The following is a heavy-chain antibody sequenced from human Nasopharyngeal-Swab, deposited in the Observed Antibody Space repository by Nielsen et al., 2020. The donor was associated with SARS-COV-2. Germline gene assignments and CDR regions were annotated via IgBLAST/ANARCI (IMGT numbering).Heavy chain of an antibody. V-gene: IGHV3-30*18. CDR3: AKSMVAATPSILDY. D-gene: IGHD2-15*01. CDR1: GFTFSSYG. CDR2: ISYDGSNK. Sequence: GGSLRLSCAASGFTFSSYGMHWVRQAPGKGLEWVAVISYDGSNKYYADSVKGRFTISRDNSKNTLYLQMNSLRAEDTAVYYCAKSMVAATPSILDYWGQGTLVTVSS. J-gene: IGHJ4*02.